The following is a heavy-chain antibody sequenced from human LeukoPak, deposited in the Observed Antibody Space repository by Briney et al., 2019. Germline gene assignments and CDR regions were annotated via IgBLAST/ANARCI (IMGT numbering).Heavy chain of an antibody. J-gene: IGHJ4*02. Sequence: PSETLSLTCAVYGGSFSGYYWSWIRQPPGKGPEWIGEINHSGSTNYNPSLKSRATISVDTSKNQFSLKLSSVTAADTAVYYCARRREYCTNGVCSAFDYWGQGTLVTVSS. D-gene: IGHD2-8*01. CDR1: GGSFSGYY. CDR3: ARRREYCTNGVCSAFDY. CDR2: INHSGST. V-gene: IGHV4-34*01.